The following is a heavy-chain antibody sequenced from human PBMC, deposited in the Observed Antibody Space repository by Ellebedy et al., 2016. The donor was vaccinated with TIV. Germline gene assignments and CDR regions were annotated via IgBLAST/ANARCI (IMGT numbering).Heavy chain of an antibody. Sequence: ASVKVSXXASGYTFTHYYVHWVRQAPGQGLEWMGIINPSGNRTTYAQKLQGRVTMTGDTSTNTVHMTLSSLSPEDTAVYYCARGHTIFGLTNAFDIWGQGTVVTVSS. CDR3: ARGHTIFGLTNAFDI. J-gene: IGHJ3*02. CDR1: GYTFTHYY. D-gene: IGHD3-3*01. V-gene: IGHV1-46*01. CDR2: INPSGNRT.